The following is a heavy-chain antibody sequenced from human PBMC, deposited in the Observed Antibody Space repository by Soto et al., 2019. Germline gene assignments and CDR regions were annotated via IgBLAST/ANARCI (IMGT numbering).Heavy chain of an antibody. Sequence: QVQLVESGGGVVQPGRSLRLSCAASGFTFSSYAMHWVRQAPGKGPEWVAVISYDGSSKTYADSVKGPFTISRDNSKNSLFLQMNNLRLEDTAVYYCARRNSDYSSVWADAFDIWGQGTRVTVSS. J-gene: IGHJ3*02. CDR2: ISYDGSSK. D-gene: IGHD6-19*01. CDR1: GFTFSSYA. V-gene: IGHV3-30-3*01. CDR3: ARRNSDYSSVWADAFDI.